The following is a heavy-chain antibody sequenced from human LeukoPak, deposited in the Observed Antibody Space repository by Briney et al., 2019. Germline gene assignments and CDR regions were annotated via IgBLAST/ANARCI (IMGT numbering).Heavy chain of an antibody. Sequence: SVKVSCKASGGAFSSYAISWVRQAPGQGLEWMGGIITIFGTANYAHKFQGRVTITADESTSTAYMELSSLRSEDTAVYYCARDRLVVVAAMDADAFDIWGQGTMVTVSS. J-gene: IGHJ3*02. CDR3: ARDRLVVVAAMDADAFDI. V-gene: IGHV1-69*13. CDR1: GGAFSSYA. CDR2: IITIFGTA. D-gene: IGHD2-15*01.